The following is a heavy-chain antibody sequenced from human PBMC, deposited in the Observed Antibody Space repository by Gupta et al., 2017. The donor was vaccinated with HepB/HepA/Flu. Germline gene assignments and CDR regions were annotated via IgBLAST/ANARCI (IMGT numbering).Heavy chain of an antibody. CDR2: INHSGST. J-gene: IGHJ6*03. D-gene: IGHD2-2*01. CDR1: GGSFSGNY. V-gene: IGHV4-34*01. Sequence: QVQLQQWGAGLLKPSETLSLTCAVYGGSFSGNYWSWIRQPPGKGLEWIGEINHSGSTNYNPSLKSRVTISVDTSKNQFSLKLSSVTAADTAVYYCARGQNPGYCSSTSCYYYYYYMDVWGKGTTVTVSS. CDR3: ARGQNPGYCSSTSCYYYYYYMDV.